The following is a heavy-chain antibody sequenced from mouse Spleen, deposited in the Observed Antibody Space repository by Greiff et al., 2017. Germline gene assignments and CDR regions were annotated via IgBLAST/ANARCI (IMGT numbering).Heavy chain of an antibody. J-gene: IGHJ3*01. Sequence: DVMLVESGGGLVKLGGSLKLSCAASGFTFSSYAMSWVRQTPEKRLEWVATISSGGGNTYYPDSVKGRFTISRDNAKNTLYLQMSSLKSEDTAMYYCARHERLPFAYWGQGTLVTVSA. D-gene: IGHD1-2*01. CDR1: GFTFSSYA. V-gene: IGHV5-9*01. CDR3: ARHERLPFAY. CDR2: ISSGGGNT.